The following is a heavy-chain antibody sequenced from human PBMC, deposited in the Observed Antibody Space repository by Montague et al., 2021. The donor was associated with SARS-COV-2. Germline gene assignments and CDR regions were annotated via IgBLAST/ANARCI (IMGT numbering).Heavy chain of an antibody. V-gene: IGHV3-30*03. Sequence: SLRLSCAAAGFSFSGYGMHWVRQAPGKGLEWVAVISYDGENQYYAEAVRGRFTISRDNSRNTLYLQLSSLRGDDTAVYYCAREGEDCIAGSCHSIAAYWGQGTLVTVSS. CDR1: GFSFSGYG. CDR2: ISYDGENQ. J-gene: IGHJ4*02. CDR3: AREGEDCIAGSCHSIAAY. D-gene: IGHD2-15*01.